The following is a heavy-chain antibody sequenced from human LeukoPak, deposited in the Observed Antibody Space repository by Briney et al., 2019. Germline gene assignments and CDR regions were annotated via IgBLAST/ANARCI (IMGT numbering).Heavy chain of an antibody. CDR3: ARARAYSSSWYYFDY. CDR2: IYHSKNN. CDR1: GGSISSGDYY. Sequence: SETLSLTCTVSGGSISSGDYYWSWIRQPPGKGLEWIGRIYHSKNNYYNPSLERRATFLVNSSKNLFPLMVNSVTAADTAVYHCARARAYSSSWYYFDYWGQGTLVTVSS. V-gene: IGHV4-30-4*08. J-gene: IGHJ4*02. D-gene: IGHD6-13*01.